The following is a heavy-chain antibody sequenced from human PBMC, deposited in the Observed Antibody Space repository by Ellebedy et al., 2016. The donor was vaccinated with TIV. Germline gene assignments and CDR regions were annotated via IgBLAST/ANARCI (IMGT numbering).Heavy chain of an antibody. CDR1: GFTFSSYD. D-gene: IGHD6-13*01. CDR3: ARGEQQLVSGYYYYCGMDV. Sequence: GESLKISCAASGFTFSSYDMHWVRQPTGKGLEWVSAIGTAGDIYYPGSVKGRFTISRDNANNSLYLQMNSLRAGDTAVYYCARGEQQLVSGYYYYCGMDVWGQGTTVTVSS. V-gene: IGHV3-13*01. CDR2: IGTAGDI. J-gene: IGHJ6*02.